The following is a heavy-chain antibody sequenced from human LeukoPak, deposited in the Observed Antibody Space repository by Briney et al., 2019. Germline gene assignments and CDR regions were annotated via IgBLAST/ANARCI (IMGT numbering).Heavy chain of an antibody. Sequence: SETLSLTCSVSGGAISSFYWIWIRQTPGKGLEWIGCIQYSGSTEYNPSLESRVTISVDTSKNQFSLKLTSVTAADTAVYYCARGYGYNSEYWGQGTLVTVSP. CDR1: GGAISSFY. CDR2: IQYSGST. CDR3: ARGYGYNSEY. J-gene: IGHJ4*02. D-gene: IGHD5-24*01. V-gene: IGHV4-59*13.